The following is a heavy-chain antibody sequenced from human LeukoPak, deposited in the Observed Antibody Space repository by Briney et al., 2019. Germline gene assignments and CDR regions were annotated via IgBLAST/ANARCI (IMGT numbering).Heavy chain of an antibody. CDR2: IYYSGST. Sequence: SETLPLTCTVSGGSISSYYWSWIRQPPGKGLEWIGYIYYSGSTNYNPSLKSRVTISVDTSKNQFSLKLSSVTAADTAVYYCARGQIAVAGTVDYGMDVWGKGTTVTVSS. CDR3: ARGQIAVAGTVDYGMDV. D-gene: IGHD6-19*01. V-gene: IGHV4-59*01. J-gene: IGHJ6*04. CDR1: GGSISSYY.